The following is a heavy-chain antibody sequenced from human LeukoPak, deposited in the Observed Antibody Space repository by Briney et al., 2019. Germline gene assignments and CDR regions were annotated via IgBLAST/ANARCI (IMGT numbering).Heavy chain of an antibody. Sequence: PSETLSLTCTVSGGSISSYYWSWIRQPPGKGLEWIGYIYYSGSTNYNPSLKSRVTISVDTSKNQFSLKLSSVTAADTAVYYCARDRRLGAWGQGTLVTVSS. CDR1: GGSISSYY. D-gene: IGHD7-27*01. J-gene: IGHJ4*02. V-gene: IGHV4-59*01. CDR3: ARDRRLGA. CDR2: IYYSGST.